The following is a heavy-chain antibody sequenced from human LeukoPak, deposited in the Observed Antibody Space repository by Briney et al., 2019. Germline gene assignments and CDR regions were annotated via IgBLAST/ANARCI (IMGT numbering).Heavy chain of an antibody. Sequence: PGGSLRLSCAASGFSFSDAALPWVRQASGKGLEWVGCIRSRTSDYATAYAASVKGRFTISRDDSKNTAYLQMNSLRTEDTAVYFCTRHLIDYWGQGTLVTVSS. V-gene: IGHV3-73*01. CDR2: IRSRTSDYAT. CDR1: GFSFSDAA. CDR3: TRHLIDY. J-gene: IGHJ4*02.